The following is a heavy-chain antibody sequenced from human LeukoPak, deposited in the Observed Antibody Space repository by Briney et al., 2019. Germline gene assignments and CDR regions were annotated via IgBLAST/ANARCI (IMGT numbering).Heavy chain of an antibody. CDR3: ARVPAFYYGDYWTSSNYFDY. CDR2: IVQSGRT. CDR1: GGSISSTNW. V-gene: IGHV4-4*02. D-gene: IGHD4-17*01. J-gene: IGHJ4*02. Sequence: SETLSLTCAVSGGSISSTNWWSWVGQPAWEGLEGMGEIVQSGRTNYNPSLKSRVTISVDKSRNQFSLTLSSVTAAHTAVYYCARVPAFYYGDYWTSSNYFDYWGQGTLVTVSS.